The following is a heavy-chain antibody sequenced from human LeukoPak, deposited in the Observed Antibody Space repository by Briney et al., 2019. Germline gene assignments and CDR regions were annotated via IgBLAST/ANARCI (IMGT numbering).Heavy chain of an antibody. J-gene: IGHJ4*02. CDR1: GGSISSYY. CDR2: IYYSGST. Sequence: PSETLSLTXTVSGGSISSYYWSWIRQPPGKGLEWIGYIYYSGSTNYNPSLKSRVTISVDTSKNQFSLKLSSVTAADTAVYYCAIQGYNSYFDYWGQGTLVTVSS. D-gene: IGHD5-24*01. V-gene: IGHV4-59*01. CDR3: AIQGYNSYFDY.